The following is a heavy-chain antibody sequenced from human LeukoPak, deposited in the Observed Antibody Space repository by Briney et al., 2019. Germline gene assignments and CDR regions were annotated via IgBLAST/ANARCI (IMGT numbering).Heavy chain of an antibody. V-gene: IGHV4-59*11. CDR1: GGSISGHY. CDR2: MFEGGKT. CDR3: ARFILSAAGFHFDS. D-gene: IGHD2-15*01. J-gene: IGHJ4*02. Sequence: SETLSLTCTVSGGSISGHYWGWIRQSPGKGLEWIGYMFEGGKTSYNPSLKSRVTMSRDTSKNQFSLKMTSVTAADTSVYYCARFILSAAGFHFDSWGQGTLVIVSS.